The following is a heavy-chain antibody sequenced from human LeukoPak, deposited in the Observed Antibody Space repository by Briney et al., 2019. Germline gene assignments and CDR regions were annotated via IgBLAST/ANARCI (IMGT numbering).Heavy chain of an antibody. V-gene: IGHV4-31*03. CDR2: IYYSGST. CDR1: GGSISSGGYY. J-gene: IGHJ4*02. Sequence: SETLSLTCTVSGGSISSGGYYRSWIRQHPGKGLEWIGYIYYSGSTYYNPSLKSRVTISVDTSKNQFSLKLSSATAADTAVYYCARGYSSSWNYFDYWGQGTLVTVSS. CDR3: ARGYSSSWNYFDY. D-gene: IGHD6-13*01.